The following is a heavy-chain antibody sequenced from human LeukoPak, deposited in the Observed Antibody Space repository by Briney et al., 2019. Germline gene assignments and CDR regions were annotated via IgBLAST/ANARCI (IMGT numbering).Heavy chain of an antibody. CDR1: GFTFSSYG. CDR3: AKGAPLYYDFWSGYYFDF. J-gene: IGHJ4*02. D-gene: IGHD3-3*01. Sequence: GGSLRLSCAASGFTFSSYGMNWVRQAPGKGLEWVSSISGSGGSTYYADSPKGRFTISRDNSENTLYLQMNSLRAEDTAVYYCAKGAPLYYDFWSGYYFDFWGQGTLVTVSS. CDR2: ISGSGGST. V-gene: IGHV3-23*01.